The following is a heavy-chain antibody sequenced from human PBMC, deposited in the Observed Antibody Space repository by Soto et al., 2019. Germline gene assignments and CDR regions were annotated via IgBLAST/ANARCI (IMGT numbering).Heavy chain of an antibody. Sequence: ASVKVSCKASGYTFTSYGISWVRQAPGQGLEWMGWISAYNGNTNYAQKLQGRVTITADESMTTAYMELSGLRSEDTAVYYCARGPDYAGYFDYWGRGTLVTVSS. CDR1: GYTFTSYG. D-gene: IGHD4-17*01. CDR2: ISAYNGNT. CDR3: ARGPDYAGYFDY. V-gene: IGHV1-18*01. J-gene: IGHJ4*02.